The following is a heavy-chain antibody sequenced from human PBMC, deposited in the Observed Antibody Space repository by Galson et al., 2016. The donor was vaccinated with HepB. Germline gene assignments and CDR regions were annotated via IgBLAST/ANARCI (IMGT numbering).Heavy chain of an antibody. D-gene: IGHD2-15*01. CDR1: GFTFSSYW. J-gene: IGHJ3*01. CDR3: ARHIVVVVVANMNAFDF. CDR2: IKQDGSKK. Sequence: SLRLSCAASGFTFSSYWMSWVRQAPGKGLEWVANIKQDGSKKYYVDSGKGRFTISRDNAKNSLYLQMNSLRAEDTAVYYCARHIVVVVVANMNAFDFWGQGTMVTVSS. V-gene: IGHV3-7*01.